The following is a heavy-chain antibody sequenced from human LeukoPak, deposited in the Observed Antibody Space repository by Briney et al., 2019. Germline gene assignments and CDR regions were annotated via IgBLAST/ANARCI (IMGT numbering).Heavy chain of an antibody. CDR1: GFTFTTYS. V-gene: IGHV3-21*01. J-gene: IGHJ5*02. D-gene: IGHD1-26*01. CDR2: ISSSSTYI. CDR3: VREGQVEDLVS. Sequence: GGSLRLSCAASGFTFTTYSMNWVRQSPGKGLEWVSSISSSSTYIYYADSVKGRFTISRDNAKSSLYLQLNSLRAEDTAVYYCVREGQVEDLVSWGQGTLVTVSS.